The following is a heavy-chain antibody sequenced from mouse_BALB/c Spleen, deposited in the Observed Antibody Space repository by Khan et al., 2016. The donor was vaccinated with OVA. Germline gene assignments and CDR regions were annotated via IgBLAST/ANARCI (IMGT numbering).Heavy chain of an antibody. Sequence: QVQLQQSGAELARPGASVKMSCKASGYTFTSYTIHWIKQRPGQGLEWIGYINPSSGYTNYNQKFKDKATLTADKSSTTAYMQLSSLTSDDSAVYYCARDGSYYRNDGWCAYWGQGTLVTVSA. CDR1: GYTFTSYT. D-gene: IGHD2-14*01. CDR2: INPSSGYT. CDR3: ARDGSYYRNDGWCAY. V-gene: IGHV1-4*01. J-gene: IGHJ3*01.